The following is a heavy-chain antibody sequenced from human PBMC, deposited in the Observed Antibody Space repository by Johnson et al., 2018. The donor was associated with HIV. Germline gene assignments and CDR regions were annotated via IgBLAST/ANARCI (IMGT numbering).Heavy chain of an antibody. D-gene: IGHD5-18*01. CDR2: ITWNGGSK. J-gene: IGHJ3*02. CDR1: GFTFDDYG. V-gene: IGHV3-20*04. CDR3: ASRSYGYVRHAFDI. Sequence: VQLVESGGGVVRPGGSLRLSCAASGFTFDDYGMSWVRQAPGKGLEWVSGITWNGGSKGYGDSVKGRFTMSRDNAKNSVYLQMNSLRAEDTAVYYCASRSYGYVRHAFDIWGQGTMVTVSS.